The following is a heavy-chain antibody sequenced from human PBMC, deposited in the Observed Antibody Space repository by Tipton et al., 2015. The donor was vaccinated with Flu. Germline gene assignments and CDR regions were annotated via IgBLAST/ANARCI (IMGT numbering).Heavy chain of an antibody. D-gene: IGHD3-16*02. V-gene: IGHV3-9*01. J-gene: IGHJ3*02. CDR2: ISWNSGSI. Sequence: SLRLSCAASGFAFDDYAMHWVRQAPGKGLEWVSGISWNSGSIGYADSAKGRVTISRDHAKNSLYLQMDSLGAEDTALYYCAKAIGAAGDYIWGSYRPTGAFGIWGQGTMVTVSA. CDR3: AKAIGAAGDYIWGSYRPTGAFGI. CDR1: GFAFDDYA.